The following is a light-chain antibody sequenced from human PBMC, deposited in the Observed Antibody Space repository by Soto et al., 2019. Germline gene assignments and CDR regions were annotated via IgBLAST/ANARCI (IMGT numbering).Light chain of an antibody. CDR1: QRISTW. Sequence: DIQMTQSPSTLPASVGDRVTITCRASQRISTWLAWYQQKPGKAPNLLIYKASYLASGVPSRFSGGGSGTEFTLTISSLQHDDFATYYCQQYSSYWTFGQGTKVDIK. CDR2: KAS. CDR3: QQYSSYWT. J-gene: IGKJ1*01. V-gene: IGKV1-5*03.